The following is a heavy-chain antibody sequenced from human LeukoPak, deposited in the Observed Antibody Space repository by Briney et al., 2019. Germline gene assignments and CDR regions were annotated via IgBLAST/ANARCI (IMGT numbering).Heavy chain of an antibody. J-gene: IGHJ5*02. CDR2: INHSGST. Sequence: PSETLSLTCAVYGGSFSGYYWSWIRQPPGKGLEWIGEINHSGSTNYNPSLQSRVTISVDTSKNQFSLKLTSVTAADTAVYYCARLYDSSGYGGWFDPWGQGTLVTVS. V-gene: IGHV4-34*01. D-gene: IGHD3-22*01. CDR1: GGSFSGYY. CDR3: ARLYDSSGYGGWFDP.